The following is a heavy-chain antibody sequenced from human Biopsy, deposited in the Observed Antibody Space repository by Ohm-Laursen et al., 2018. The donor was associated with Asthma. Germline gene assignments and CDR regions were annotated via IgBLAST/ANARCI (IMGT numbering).Heavy chain of an antibody. Sequence: SLRLSCAASGFTFSNYAMSWVRQAPGKGLEWVSSITGSGGFTYYADSVKGRFTISRDYSKNTLYLQMHSLRAEDTAVYYCARGDSSNWSHYCFDYWGQGTLVTVSS. V-gene: IGHV3-23*01. D-gene: IGHD3-22*01. CDR2: ITGSGGFT. CDR3: ARGDSSNWSHYCFDY. J-gene: IGHJ4*02. CDR1: GFTFSNYA.